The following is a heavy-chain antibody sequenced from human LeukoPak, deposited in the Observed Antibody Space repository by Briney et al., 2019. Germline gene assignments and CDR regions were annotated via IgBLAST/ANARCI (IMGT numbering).Heavy chain of an antibody. V-gene: IGHV3-49*03. D-gene: IGHD3-22*01. Sequence: PGGSLSLSCTASGFTFGDYAMSWFRQAPGKGLEWVSFIRNKAYGGTTEYAASVKGRFTISREDSTSIAYLQMNSLKTEDTAVYYCTRAGYHDSSGYPYFDSWGQGTLVTVSS. J-gene: IGHJ4*02. CDR1: GFTFGDYA. CDR3: TRAGYHDSSGYPYFDS. CDR2: IRNKAYGGTT.